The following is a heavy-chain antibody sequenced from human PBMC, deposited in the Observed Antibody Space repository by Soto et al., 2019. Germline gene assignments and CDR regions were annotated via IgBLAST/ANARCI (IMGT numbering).Heavy chain of an antibody. CDR2: INWNGGST. V-gene: IGHV3-20*01. D-gene: IGHD5-12*01. CDR3: ARDRGGHDYDH. Sequence: EVQLEESAGGVVRPGGSLRLSCAASGFTFDDYGMTWVRQAPGKGLEWVSGINWNGGSTGYADSVKGRFTISRDNAQNSLYLQINSLRAEDTALYHCARDRGGHDYDHWGQGTLVTVSS. CDR1: GFTFDDYG. J-gene: IGHJ4*02.